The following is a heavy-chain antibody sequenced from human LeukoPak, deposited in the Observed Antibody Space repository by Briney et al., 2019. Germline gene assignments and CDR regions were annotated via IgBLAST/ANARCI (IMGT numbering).Heavy chain of an antibody. CDR1: GYSFTSYW. CDR3: ARCYYDSSGLFDP. Sequence: GESLKISCKGSGYSFTSYWIGWVRQMPGKGLEWMGIIYPGDSDTRYSPFFQGQVTISADKSISTAYLQWSSLKASDTAMYYCARCYYDSSGLFDPWGQGTLVTVSS. CDR2: IYPGDSDT. D-gene: IGHD3-22*01. V-gene: IGHV5-51*01. J-gene: IGHJ5*02.